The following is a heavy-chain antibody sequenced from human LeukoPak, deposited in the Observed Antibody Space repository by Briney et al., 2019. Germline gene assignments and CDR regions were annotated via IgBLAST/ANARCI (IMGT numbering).Heavy chain of an antibody. CDR3: ARDTNLYGGPRASGGCDD. J-gene: IGHJ4*02. Sequence: PGRSLRLSCAASGFTFSSYGMHWVRQAPGKGLEWVAVIWHDGSDRYYADSVQGRFTISRDNSKNTLYLQMNSLRAEDTAVYYCARDTNLYGGPRASGGCDDWGQGTLVTVS. CDR2: IWHDGSDR. D-gene: IGHD4-23*01. CDR1: GFTFSSYG. V-gene: IGHV3-33*01.